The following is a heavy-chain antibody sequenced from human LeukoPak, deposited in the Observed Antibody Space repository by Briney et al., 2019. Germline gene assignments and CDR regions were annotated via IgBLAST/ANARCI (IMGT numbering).Heavy chain of an antibody. D-gene: IGHD3-3*01. CDR3: ATSVLRFLDRFDY. Sequence: EASVKVSCKVSGYTLTELSMHLGRQAPGKGNELMGGFDPEEGGTIYEQKFQGRVTMTEDTSTDTAYMELSSVSSEETAVYYCATSVLRFLDRFDYWGRGTLVTVSS. V-gene: IGHV1-24*01. CDR1: GYTLTELS. J-gene: IGHJ4*02. CDR2: FDPEEGGT.